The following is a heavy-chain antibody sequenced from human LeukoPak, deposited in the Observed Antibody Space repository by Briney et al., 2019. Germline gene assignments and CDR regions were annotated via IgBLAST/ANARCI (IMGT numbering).Heavy chain of an antibody. Sequence: GGSLRLSCAASGFTFSNAWMSWVRQAPGKGLEWVGRIKSKTDGGTTDYAAPVKGRFTISRDDSKNTLYLQMNSLKTEDTAVYYCAKKSCGGECYQLDYWGQGTLVTVSS. CDR3: AKKSCGGECYQLDY. CDR2: IKSKTDGGTT. D-gene: IGHD2-21*01. J-gene: IGHJ4*02. V-gene: IGHV3-15*01. CDR1: GFTFSNAW.